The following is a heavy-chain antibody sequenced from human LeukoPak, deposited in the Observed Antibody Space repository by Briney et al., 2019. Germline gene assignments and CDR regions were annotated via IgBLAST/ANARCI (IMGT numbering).Heavy chain of an antibody. V-gene: IGHV5-51*01. D-gene: IGHD6-6*01. J-gene: IGHJ4*02. CDR1: GYIFTNYW. CDR2: IYPGDSDT. CDR3: ARFGGGSSRFTDY. Sequence: GVSLQISCKASGYIFTNYWIAWVRQMPGKGLECMGIIYPGDSDTRHSPSFQGQVTISADKSITTAYLQWSSLEASDTAIYYCARFGGGSSRFTDYWGQGTLVTVSS.